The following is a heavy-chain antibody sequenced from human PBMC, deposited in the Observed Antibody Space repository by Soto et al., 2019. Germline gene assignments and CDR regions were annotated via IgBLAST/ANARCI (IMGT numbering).Heavy chain of an antibody. J-gene: IGHJ6*02. CDR1: GGSISSYY. V-gene: IGHV4-59*01. CDR3: AREVRGYDFWSGYYGVGYYYYGMDV. Sequence: SETLSLTCTVSGGSISSYYWSWIRQPPGKGLEWIGYIYYSGSTNYNPSLKRRGTISVDTSKNQFSLKLRSVTAADTAVYYCAREVRGYDFWSGYYGVGYYYYGMDVWGQGTTVTVSS. D-gene: IGHD3-3*01. CDR2: IYYSGST.